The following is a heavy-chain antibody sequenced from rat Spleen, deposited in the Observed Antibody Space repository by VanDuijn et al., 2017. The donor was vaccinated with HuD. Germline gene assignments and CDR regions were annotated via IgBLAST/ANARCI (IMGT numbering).Heavy chain of an antibody. Sequence: EVQLVESGGGLVQPGGSLKLSCVASGFTFNNYWMTWIRQVPGKGLEWVASITNASGRTYYPDSVKGRFTVSRDTAQNILYLQMNSLRSEETATYYCARHQAGYGYFDFWGPGTMVTVSS. CDR3: ARHQAGYGYFDF. J-gene: IGHJ1*01. CDR1: GFTFNNYW. D-gene: IGHD4-3*01. CDR2: ITNASGRT. V-gene: IGHV5-31*01.